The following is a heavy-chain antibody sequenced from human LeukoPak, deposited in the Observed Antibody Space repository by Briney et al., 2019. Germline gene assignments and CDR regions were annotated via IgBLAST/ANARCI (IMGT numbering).Heavy chain of an antibody. D-gene: IGHD6-6*01. CDR3: AKDFSSSPYYYDY. Sequence: PGGSLRLSCSASGFTFSSCAITWVRQAPGKGLERVATISGGGGSTYYADSVKGRFTISRDNSKNTLSLQMNSLRAEDTAVYYCAKDFSSSPYYYDYWGQGTLVTVSS. V-gene: IGHV3-23*01. CDR1: GFTFSSCA. J-gene: IGHJ4*02. CDR2: ISGGGGST.